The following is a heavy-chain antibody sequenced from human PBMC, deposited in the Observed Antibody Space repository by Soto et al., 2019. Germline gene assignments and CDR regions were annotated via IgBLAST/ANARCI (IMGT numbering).Heavy chain of an antibody. CDR3: ARGLFSETYSSGGWYSFDY. J-gene: IGHJ4*02. V-gene: IGHV4-34*01. Sequence: QVQLQQWGAGLLKPSETLSLTCAVYGGSFSGYYWTWIRQSPGKGLEWIGQINHSGSTTYNPSLKSRVSISLDTSEHQFSLELSSVTAADTSVYYCARGLFSETYSSGGWYSFDYWGQGTLVTVSS. D-gene: IGHD1-26*01. CDR2: INHSGST. CDR1: GGSFSGYY.